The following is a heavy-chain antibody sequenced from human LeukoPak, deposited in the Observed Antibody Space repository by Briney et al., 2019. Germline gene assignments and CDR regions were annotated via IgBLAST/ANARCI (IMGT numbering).Heavy chain of an antibody. D-gene: IGHD4-23*01. CDR2: IYYSGST. Sequence: ASETLSLTCTVSGGSISSGGYYWSWIRQPPGKGLEWIGYIYYSGSTNYNPSLKSRVTISVDTSKNQFSLKLSSVTAADTAVYYCARGGNRRMTYYFDYWGQGTLVTASS. CDR3: ARGGNRRMTYYFDY. V-gene: IGHV4-61*08. CDR1: GGSISSGGYY. J-gene: IGHJ4*02.